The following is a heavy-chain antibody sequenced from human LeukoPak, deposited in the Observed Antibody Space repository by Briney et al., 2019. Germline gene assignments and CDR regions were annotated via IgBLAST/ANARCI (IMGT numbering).Heavy chain of an antibody. CDR2: ISYDGSNT. D-gene: IGHD6-19*01. Sequence: GGSLRLSCAASGFTFSSFAIHWVRQSPGKGLEWVAVISYDGSNTYYADSVKGRFTISRDNSKNMLYLQMCGLRAEDTAVYCCARGSGGYPGYWGQGTLVTVSS. CDR1: GFTFSSFA. J-gene: IGHJ4*02. V-gene: IGHV3-30*04. CDR3: ARGSGGYPGY.